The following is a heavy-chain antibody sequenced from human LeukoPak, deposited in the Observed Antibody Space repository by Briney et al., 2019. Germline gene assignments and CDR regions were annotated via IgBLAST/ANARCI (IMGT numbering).Heavy chain of an antibody. D-gene: IGHD4-17*01. Sequence: GGSLRLSCAASIFSFSTFGFHWVRQAPGKGLEWVAFIPYDGSDKYYADSVKGRFTVSRGNSKNTLYLHMNSLRVEDTAVYYCAKGLGDYDDFRLGFWGQGTLVTVSS. J-gene: IGHJ4*02. V-gene: IGHV3-30*02. CDR2: IPYDGSDK. CDR1: IFSFSTFG. CDR3: AKGLGDYDDFRLGF.